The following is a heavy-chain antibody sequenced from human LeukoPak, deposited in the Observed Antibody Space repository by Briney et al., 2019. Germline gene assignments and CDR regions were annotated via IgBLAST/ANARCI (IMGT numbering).Heavy chain of an antibody. CDR2: IKSKADGGTT. Sequence: GGSLRLSCAASGFTFSNAWMSWVRQAPGKGLEWVGRIKSKADGGTTDYAAPVKGRFSISRDDSKDTLFLQLNSLKTEDTAVYHCTAYRSAAFDIWGQGTVVTVSS. CDR3: TAYRSAAFDI. V-gene: IGHV3-15*01. D-gene: IGHD3-3*01. CDR1: GFTFSNAW. J-gene: IGHJ3*02.